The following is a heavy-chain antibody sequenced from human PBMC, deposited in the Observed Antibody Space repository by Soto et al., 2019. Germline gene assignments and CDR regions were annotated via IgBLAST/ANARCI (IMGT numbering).Heavy chain of an antibody. V-gene: IGHV1-3*01. D-gene: IGHD6-19*01. J-gene: IGHJ4*01. Sequence: GASVKVSCKASGYTFTIYAMHWVRQAPGQRLEWMGWINAGNGNTKYSQKFQGRVTITRDTSASTAYMELSSLRSEDTAVYYCARSGVSEWLVRADYWGHGTLVTVSS. CDR1: GYTFTIYA. CDR2: INAGNGNT. CDR3: ARSGVSEWLVRADY.